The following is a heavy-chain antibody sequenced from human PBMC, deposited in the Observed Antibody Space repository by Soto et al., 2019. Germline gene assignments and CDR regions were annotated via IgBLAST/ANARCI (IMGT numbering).Heavy chain of an antibody. CDR3: ARDAFAMGNGGYPNGLVC. CDR2: INPNSGGT. CDR1: GYTFTGYY. V-gene: IGHV1-2*04. J-gene: IGHJ4*02. Sequence: GASVKVSCKASGYTFTGYYMHWVRQAPGQGLEWMGWINPNSGGTNYAQKFQGWVTMTRDTSISTAYMELSRLRSDDTAVYYCARDAFAMGNGGYPNGLVCWGQGTLVTVSS. D-gene: IGHD2-15*01.